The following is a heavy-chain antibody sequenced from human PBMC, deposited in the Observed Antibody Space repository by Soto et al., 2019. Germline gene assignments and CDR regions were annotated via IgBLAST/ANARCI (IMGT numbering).Heavy chain of an antibody. CDR3: VKVTRRGSTMIVVVIYAFEI. Sequence: PGGSLRLSCSASGFTFSSYAMHWVRQAPGKGLEYVSAISSNGGSTYYADSVKGRFTISRDNSKNTLYLQMSSLRAEDTAVYYCVKVTRRGSTMIVVVIYAFEIWGQGTMVTVSS. V-gene: IGHV3-64D*08. J-gene: IGHJ3*02. D-gene: IGHD3-22*01. CDR2: ISSNGGST. CDR1: GFTFSSYA.